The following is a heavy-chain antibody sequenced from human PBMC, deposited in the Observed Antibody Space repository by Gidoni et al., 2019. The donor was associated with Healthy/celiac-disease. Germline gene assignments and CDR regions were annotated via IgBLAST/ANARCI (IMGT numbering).Heavy chain of an antibody. D-gene: IGHD5-18*01. V-gene: IGHV4-39*02. CDR1: GGSISSSSYY. J-gene: IGHJ4*02. CDR3: ARDRGYSYGDGLDY. Sequence: QLQLQESGPGLVKPSETLSLTCTVPGGSISSSSYYWGWIRQPPGKGLEWIGSIYYSGSTYYNPSLKSRVTISVDTSKNQFSLKLSSVTAADTAVYYCARDRGYSYGDGLDYWGQGTLVTVSS. CDR2: IYYSGST.